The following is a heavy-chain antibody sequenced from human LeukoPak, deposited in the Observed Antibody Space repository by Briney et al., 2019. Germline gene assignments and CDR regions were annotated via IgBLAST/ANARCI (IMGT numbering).Heavy chain of an antibody. CDR1: GFTFSSYW. Sequence: PGGSLRLSCAASGFTFSSYWMSRVRQAPGKGLEWVANIKQDGSEKYYVDSVKGRFTISRDNAKNSLYLQMNSLRAEDTAVYYCARAAWGPWLNYFDYWGQGALVTVSS. CDR3: ARAAWGPWLNYFDY. V-gene: IGHV3-7*03. J-gene: IGHJ4*02. D-gene: IGHD5-12*01. CDR2: IKQDGSEK.